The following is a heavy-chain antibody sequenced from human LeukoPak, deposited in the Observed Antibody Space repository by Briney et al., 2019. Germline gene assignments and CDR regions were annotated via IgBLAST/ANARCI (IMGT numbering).Heavy chain of an antibody. D-gene: IGHD2-15*01. CDR1: GYIFTNYD. V-gene: IGHV1-8*01. J-gene: IGHJ5*02. CDR2: MNPNSGNT. CDR3: ARPVLYCSGGSCYGNWFDP. Sequence: ASVKVSCKASGYIFTNYDINWVRQATGQGLEWMGWMNPNSGNTDSAQKFQGRVTMTRSTSIGTAYMELSSLRSEDTAVYYCARPVLYCSGGSCYGNWFDPWGQGTLVTVSS.